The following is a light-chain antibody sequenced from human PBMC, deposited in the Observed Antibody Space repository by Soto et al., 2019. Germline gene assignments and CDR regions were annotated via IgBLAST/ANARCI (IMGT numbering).Light chain of an antibody. Sequence: SYELTQPPSVSVSPGQTASITCSGANLGDRYACWYQQKPGQSPVLVIYLDTKRPSGIPERFSGSNSGNTATLTISGTQAMDEADYYCQAWDDTSGVVFGGGTKSPS. CDR3: QAWDDTSGVV. CDR2: LDT. J-gene: IGLJ2*01. V-gene: IGLV3-1*01. CDR1: NLGDRY.